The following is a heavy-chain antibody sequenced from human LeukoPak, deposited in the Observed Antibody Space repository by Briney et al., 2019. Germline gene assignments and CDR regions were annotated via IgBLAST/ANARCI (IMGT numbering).Heavy chain of an antibody. CDR3: ARRTANLAFDI. D-gene: IGHD1/OR15-1a*01. V-gene: IGHV3-20*04. CDR2: INWNGEST. Sequence: GGSLRLSCAASGFPFDNFAMAWVRQAPGKGLKWVSGINWNGESTGYADSVKGRFTISRDNAKNSLYLQMNSLRAEDTASYSCARRTANLAFDIWGQGTMVTVSS. J-gene: IGHJ3*02. CDR1: GFPFDNFA.